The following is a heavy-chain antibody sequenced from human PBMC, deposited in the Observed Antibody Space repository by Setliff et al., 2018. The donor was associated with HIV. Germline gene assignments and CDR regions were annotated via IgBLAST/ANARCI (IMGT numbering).Heavy chain of an antibody. CDR2: IIPIFGTA. V-gene: IGHV1-69*13. CDR3: APIDPFPHDYSNSSFDY. J-gene: IGHJ4*02. CDR1: GGNFNNYA. Sequence: SVKVSCKASGGNFNNYALSWVRQAPGQGLEWMGGIIPIFGTANYAQKFQGRVTITADESTSTAYMELSSLRSEATAVYFCAPIDPFPHDYSNSSFDYWGQGTLVTVSS. D-gene: IGHD4-4*01.